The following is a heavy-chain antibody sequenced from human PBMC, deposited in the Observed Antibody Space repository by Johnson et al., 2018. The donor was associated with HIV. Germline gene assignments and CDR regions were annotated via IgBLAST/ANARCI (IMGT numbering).Heavy chain of an antibody. V-gene: IGHV3-7*04. D-gene: IGHD5-24*01. CDR3: ARPRRGMATNRDAFDI. CDR1: GFTVSSNY. J-gene: IGHJ3*02. Sequence: MQLVESGGGVVRPGGSLRLSCAASGFTVSSNYMSWVRQAPGKGLEWVANIKQDGSEKYYVDSVQGRFTISRDNSKNTLYLQMNSLRAEDTAVYYCARPRRGMATNRDAFDIWGQGTMVTVSS. CDR2: IKQDGSEK.